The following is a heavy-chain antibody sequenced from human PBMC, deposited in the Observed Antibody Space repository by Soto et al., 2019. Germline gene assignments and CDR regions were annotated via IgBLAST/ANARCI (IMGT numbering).Heavy chain of an antibody. CDR1: GFTFSSYG. D-gene: IGHD6-13*01. CDR2: IWYDGSNK. CDR3: ERDPIAAAGNDGMDV. V-gene: IGHV3-33*01. J-gene: IGHJ6*02. Sequence: GGSLRLSCAASGFTFSSYGMHWVRQAPGKGLEWVAVIWYDGSNKYYADSVKGRFTISRDNSKNTLYLQMNSLRAEDTAVYYCERDPIAAAGNDGMDVWGQGPTVTVYS.